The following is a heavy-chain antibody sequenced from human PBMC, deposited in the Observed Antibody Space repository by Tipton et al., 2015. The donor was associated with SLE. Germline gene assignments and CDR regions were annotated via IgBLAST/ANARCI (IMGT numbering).Heavy chain of an antibody. V-gene: IGHV4-59*11. CDR2: IYYSGST. Sequence: TLSLTCTVSGGSISSHYWSWIRQPPGKGLEWIGYIYYSGSTNYNPSLKSRVTISVDTSKNQFSLKLSSVTAADTAVYYCASTPAASRDSYYGMDVWGQGTTVTVSS. CDR1: GGSISSHY. J-gene: IGHJ6*02. D-gene: IGHD2-2*01. CDR3: ASTPAASRDSYYGMDV.